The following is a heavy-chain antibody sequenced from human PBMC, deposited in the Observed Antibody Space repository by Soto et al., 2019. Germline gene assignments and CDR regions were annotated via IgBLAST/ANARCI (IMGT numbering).Heavy chain of an antibody. CDR3: ARCVVGATPTVCGMDV. D-gene: IGHD1-26*01. CDR1: GGTLSSYA. V-gene: IGHV1-69*13. J-gene: IGHJ6*02. CDR2: IIPIFGTA. Sequence: GASVKVSCKASGGTLSSYAISWVRQAPGQGLEWMGGIIPIFGTANYAQKFQGRVTITADESTSTAYMELSSLRSEDTAVYYCARCVVGATPTVCGMDVWGQGTTVTVSS.